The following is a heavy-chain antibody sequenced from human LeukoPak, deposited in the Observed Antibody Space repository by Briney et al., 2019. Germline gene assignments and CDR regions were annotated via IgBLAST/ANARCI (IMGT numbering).Heavy chain of an antibody. Sequence: PSETQSLTCTVSGGSISSSSYYWGWIRQPPGKGLEWIGSIYYSGSTYYNPSLKSRVTISVDTSKNQFSLKLSSVTAADTAVYYCARHRGDYWGQGTLVTVSS. CDR3: ARHRGDY. CDR2: IYYSGST. CDR1: GGSISSSSYY. J-gene: IGHJ4*02. V-gene: IGHV4-39*01.